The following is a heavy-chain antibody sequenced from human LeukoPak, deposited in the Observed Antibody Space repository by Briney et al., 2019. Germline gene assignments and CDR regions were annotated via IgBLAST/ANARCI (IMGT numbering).Heavy chain of an antibody. D-gene: IGHD3-16*01. CDR1: GFFFSDSW. V-gene: IGHV3-7*03. Sequence: GGSLRISCAVSGFFFSDSWMSWVRQAPGRGLEWVANMNQDGSDKYYVSSVRGRFTISRDNAEDSLYLQMNSLKTGDTAVYYCARGRGRSIDYWGQGTLVTVSS. CDR2: MNQDGSDK. J-gene: IGHJ4*02. CDR3: ARGRGRSIDY.